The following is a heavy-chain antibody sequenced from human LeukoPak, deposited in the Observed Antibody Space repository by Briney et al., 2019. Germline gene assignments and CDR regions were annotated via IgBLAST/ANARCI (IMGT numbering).Heavy chain of an antibody. V-gene: IGHV1-2*02. D-gene: IGHD3-22*01. CDR1: GYTFTGYY. J-gene: IGHJ4*02. Sequence: ASVKVSCKASGYTFTGYYMHWVRQAPGQGLEWMGWINPNSGGTNYAQKFQGRVTMTRDTSISTAYMELSRLRSDDTAVYYCARTNTYYYDGSGYYHQDPLDYWGQGTLVTVSS. CDR3: ARTNTYYYDGSGYYHQDPLDY. CDR2: INPNSGGT.